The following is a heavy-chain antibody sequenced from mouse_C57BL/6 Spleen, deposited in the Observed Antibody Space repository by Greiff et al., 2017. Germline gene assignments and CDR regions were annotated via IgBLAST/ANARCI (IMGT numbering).Heavy chain of an antibody. CDR1: GFTFSDYY. J-gene: IGHJ4*01. Sequence: EVKLMESEGGLVQPGSSMKLSCTASGFTFSDYYMAWVRQVPEKGLEWVANINYDGSSTYYLDSLKSRFIISRDNAKNILYLQMSSLKSEDTATYYCARSTSYAMDYWGQGTSVTVSS. CDR3: ARSTSYAMDY. D-gene: IGHD1-1*01. V-gene: IGHV5-16*01. CDR2: INYDGSST.